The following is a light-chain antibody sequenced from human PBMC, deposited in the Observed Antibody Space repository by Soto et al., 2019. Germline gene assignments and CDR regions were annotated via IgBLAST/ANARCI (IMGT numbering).Light chain of an antibody. J-gene: IGKJ5*01. CDR3: QQSYSTPFP. Sequence: DIQMTQSPSSLSASAGDRVTTTCSASQSISSYLNWYQQKPGKAPKLLIYAASSLQSGVPSRFRGSGSGTDFTLTISSLKPEDFATYYCQQSYSTPFPFGQGTRVEIK. CDR1: QSISSY. CDR2: AAS. V-gene: IGKV1-39*01.